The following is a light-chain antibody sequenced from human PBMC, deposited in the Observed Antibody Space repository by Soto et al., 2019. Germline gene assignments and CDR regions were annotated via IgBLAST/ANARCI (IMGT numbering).Light chain of an antibody. CDR3: AAWDDSLNGWV. CDR2: NNN. CDR1: SSNLGSYT. J-gene: IGLJ3*02. Sequence: QSVLTQPPSASGTPGQRVTISCSGSSSNLGSYTLKWYQQVPGTAPKLLIYNNNERPSGVPDRFSVSKSGTSASLAISGLQSEDEAEYHCAAWDDSLNGWVFGGGTKLTVL. V-gene: IGLV1-44*01.